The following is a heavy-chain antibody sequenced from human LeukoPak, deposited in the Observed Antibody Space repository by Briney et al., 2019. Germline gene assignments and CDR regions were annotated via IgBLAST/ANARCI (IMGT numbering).Heavy chain of an antibody. CDR1: GFTFSSYE. D-gene: IGHD6-19*01. Sequence: PGGSLRLSCAASGFTFSSYEMNWVRQAPGKGLEWVSYISSSGSTIYYADSVKGRFTNSRDNAKNSLYLQMNSLRAEDTAVYYCAREGQWLASYWGQGTLVTVSS. J-gene: IGHJ4*02. CDR2: ISSSGSTI. CDR3: AREGQWLASY. V-gene: IGHV3-48*03.